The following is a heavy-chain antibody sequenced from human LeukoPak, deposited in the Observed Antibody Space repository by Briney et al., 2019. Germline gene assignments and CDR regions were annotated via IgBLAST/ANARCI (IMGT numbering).Heavy chain of an antibody. CDR1: GYPFTGYY. CDR3: ARVTTRMVGGYYYYYGMDV. V-gene: IGHV1-2*02. Sequence: ASVKVSCKASGYPFTGYYMHWVRQAPGQGLEWMGWINPNSGGTNYAQKFQGRVTMTRDTSISTAYMELSRLRSDDTAVYYCARVTTRMVGGYYYYYGMDVWGQGTTVTVSS. CDR2: INPNSGGT. D-gene: IGHD3-10*01. J-gene: IGHJ6*02.